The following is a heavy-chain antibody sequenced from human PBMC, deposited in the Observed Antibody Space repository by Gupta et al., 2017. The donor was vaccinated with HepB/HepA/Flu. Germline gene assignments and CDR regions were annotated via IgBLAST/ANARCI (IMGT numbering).Heavy chain of an antibody. J-gene: IGHJ6*02. CDR3: TRASYDSSGYDYGMDV. V-gene: IGHV3-30*03. CDR1: GFTFSNYG. D-gene: IGHD3-22*01. Sequence: QVQLVESGGGVVQPGRSLSLSCAASGFTFSNYGMHWVRQAPGKGVEWVAAISYEGSNKYYADSVKGRFTTSRDNPKNMMYLQMTSLRPEDTGVYYCTRASYDSSGYDYGMDVWGQGTTVTVSS. CDR2: ISYEGSNK.